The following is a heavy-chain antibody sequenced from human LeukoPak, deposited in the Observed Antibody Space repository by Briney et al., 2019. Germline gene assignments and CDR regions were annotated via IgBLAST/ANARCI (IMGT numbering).Heavy chain of an antibody. CDR3: AKRGVVGSTTEFAFDH. Sequence: PGRSLILSCAASGFTFSSYAMHWVRQAPGKGLEWVSVIGSNGNTKYYADSVKGRFTVSRDNSKNTLYLQMGSLRAEDTAVYYCAKRGVVGSTTEFAFDHWGQGTLVTVSS. J-gene: IGHJ4*02. D-gene: IGHD1-26*01. CDR2: IGSNGNTK. V-gene: IGHV3-30-3*02. CDR1: GFTFSSYA.